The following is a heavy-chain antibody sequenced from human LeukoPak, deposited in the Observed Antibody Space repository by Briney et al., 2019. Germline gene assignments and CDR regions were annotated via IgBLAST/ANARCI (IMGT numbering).Heavy chain of an antibody. D-gene: IGHD2-15*01. CDR3: AKDPRVAATTWLSWFDP. CDR2: IRKDGSDI. J-gene: IGHJ5*02. V-gene: IGHV3-7*03. Sequence: TGGSLRLSCAASGFTFSTYWMSWVRQAPGKGLEWVANIRKDGSDIHYVDSVKGRFTISRDNAKNSLYLEMSSLRGEDTALYYCAKDPRVAATTWLSWFDPWGQGTLVTVSS. CDR1: GFTFSTYW.